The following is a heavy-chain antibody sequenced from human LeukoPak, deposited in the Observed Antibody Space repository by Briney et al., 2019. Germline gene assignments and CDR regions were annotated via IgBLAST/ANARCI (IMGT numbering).Heavy chain of an antibody. CDR3: ARGVGGDSRFDP. V-gene: IGHV3-33*08. Sequence: GGSLRLSCTASGFTFSSYGIHWVRQAPGKGLEWVAVIGKDGAAKHYAKSVRGRFTISRDNAKNTQYLQMNSLRAADTAVYYCARGVGGDSRFDPWGQGTLVTVSS. CDR1: GFTFSSYG. D-gene: IGHD1-26*01. CDR2: IGKDGAAK. J-gene: IGHJ5*02.